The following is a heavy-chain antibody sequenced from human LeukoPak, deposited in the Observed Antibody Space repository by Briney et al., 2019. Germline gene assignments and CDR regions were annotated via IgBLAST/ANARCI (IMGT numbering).Heavy chain of an antibody. CDR1: GFNFNNYS. Sequence: PGGSLRLSCAASGFNFNNYSVNWVRQAPGKGLEWVSYIGSSSLIIYYADSVKGRFTISRDNTKKSLYLQMNSLRDDDTAVYYCARGISAVVPRAFDLWGQGTMVTVS. CDR3: ARGISAVVPRAFDL. D-gene: IGHD2-15*01. CDR2: IGSSSLII. J-gene: IGHJ3*01. V-gene: IGHV3-48*02.